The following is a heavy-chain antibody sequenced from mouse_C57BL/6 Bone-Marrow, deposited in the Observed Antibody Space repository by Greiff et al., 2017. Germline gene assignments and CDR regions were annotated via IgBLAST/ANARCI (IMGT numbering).Heavy chain of an antibody. Sequence: EVQLVESGGGLVKPGGSLKLSCAASGFTFSSYAMSWVRQTPEKRLEWVATISDGGSYTYYPDNVKGRFTISRDNAKHNLYLQMSHLKSEDTAMYYCARVTTRYFDVWGTGTTVTVSS. CDR3: ARVTTRYFDV. CDR1: GFTFSSYA. CDR2: ISDGGSYT. J-gene: IGHJ1*03. V-gene: IGHV5-4*01.